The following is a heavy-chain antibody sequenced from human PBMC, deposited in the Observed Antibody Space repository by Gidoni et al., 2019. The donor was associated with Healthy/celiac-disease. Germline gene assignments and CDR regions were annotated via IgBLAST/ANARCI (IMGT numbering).Heavy chain of an antibody. CDR1: GYTFTGDY. J-gene: IGHJ3*02. D-gene: IGHD7-27*01. Sequence: QVQLVQSGAEVKKPVASVKVSCTASGYTFTGDYLHWVRQAPGQGLEWMGWINPNSGGTNYAQKFQGRVTRTRDTSSSTAYMELSRLRADDTAVYYCASPTGDNAFDIWGQGTMVTVSS. V-gene: IGHV1-2*02. CDR2: INPNSGGT. CDR3: ASPTGDNAFDI.